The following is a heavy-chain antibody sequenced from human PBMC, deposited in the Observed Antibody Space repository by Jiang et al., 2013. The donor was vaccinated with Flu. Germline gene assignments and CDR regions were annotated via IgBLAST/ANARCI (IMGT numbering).Heavy chain of an antibody. CDR3: ARDGSNYYFDSSRLYAFDI. J-gene: IGHJ3*02. CDR1: DDSISSYY. V-gene: IGHV4-59*12. D-gene: IGHD3-22*01. CDR2: IYYSGST. Sequence: GSGLVKPSETLSLTCSVSDDSISSYYWSWIRQPPGKGLEWIGYIYYSGSTNYSPSLKSRVTISLDTSKNQFSLKLSSVTAADTAVYYCARDGSNYYFDSSRLYAFDIWGQGTMVTVSS.